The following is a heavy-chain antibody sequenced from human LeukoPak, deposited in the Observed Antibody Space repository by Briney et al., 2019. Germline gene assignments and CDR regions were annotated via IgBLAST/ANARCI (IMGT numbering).Heavy chain of an antibody. J-gene: IGHJ4*02. CDR2: ISSSGSTI. V-gene: IGHV3-48*04. CDR1: GFTFSSYS. Sequence: GGSLRLSCAASGFTFSSYSMNWVRQAPGKGLEWVSSISSSGSTIYYADSVKGRFTISRDNAKNSLYLQMNSLRAEDTAVYYCARVSESYHDYWGQGTLVTVSS. D-gene: IGHD1-26*01. CDR3: ARVSESYHDY.